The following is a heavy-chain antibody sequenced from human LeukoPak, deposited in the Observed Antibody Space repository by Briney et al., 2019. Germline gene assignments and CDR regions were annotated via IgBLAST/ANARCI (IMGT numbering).Heavy chain of an antibody. J-gene: IGHJ4*02. D-gene: IGHD6-19*01. V-gene: IGHV3-7*01. CDR1: GFTLSSYW. CDR3: ASVSSALTYYFDY. Sequence: SGGSLRLSCAASGFTLSSYWMSWVRQAPGKGLEWVANIKQDGSEKYNVDSVKGRFTISRDNAKNSLYLQMNSLRAEDMAVYYCASVSSALTYYFDYWGQGTLVTVSS. CDR2: IKQDGSEK.